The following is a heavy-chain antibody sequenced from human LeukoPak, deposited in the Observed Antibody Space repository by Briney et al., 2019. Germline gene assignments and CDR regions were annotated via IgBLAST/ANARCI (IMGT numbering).Heavy chain of an antibody. CDR2: IIPIFGTA. J-gene: IGHJ3*02. Sequence: ASVKVSCKASGGTFSSYAISWVRQAPGQGLEWMGGIIPIFGTANYAQKFQGRVTMTTDTSTSTAYMELRSLRSDDTAVYYCARSVIVVVKGAFDIWGQGTMVTVSS. D-gene: IGHD3-22*01. CDR1: GGTFSSYA. V-gene: IGHV1-69*05. CDR3: ARSVIVVVKGAFDI.